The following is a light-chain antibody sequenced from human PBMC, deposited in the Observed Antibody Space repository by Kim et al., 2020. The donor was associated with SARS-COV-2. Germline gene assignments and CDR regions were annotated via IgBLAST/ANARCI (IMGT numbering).Light chain of an antibody. J-gene: IGLJ3*02. CDR2: RDT. V-gene: IGLV3-9*01. CDR1: NIGSKI. CDR3: QVWDSNTWV. Sequence: SVALGQTATITCGASNIGSKIVHWSQQTPGQAPVMVIDRDTNRPSGIPERFSGSTSGNTATLTISRAQAGDEADYYCQVWDSNTWVFGGGTQLTVL.